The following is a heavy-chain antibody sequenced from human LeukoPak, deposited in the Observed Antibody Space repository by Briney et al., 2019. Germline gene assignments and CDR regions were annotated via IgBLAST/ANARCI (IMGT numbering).Heavy chain of an antibody. D-gene: IGHD2-2*03. CDR3: ARQRGYRMTKDGFDV. J-gene: IGHJ3*01. CDR2: IYPGDSET. V-gene: IGHV5-51*01. Sequence: GELLKISCKASGYSFSDYWIGWVRHMPGKGLEWMPIIYPGDSETRYSPSLQGQVTISADKSINTVYLQWNSLKASDTAMYYCARQRGYRMTKDGFDVWGQGTMITVSS. CDR1: GYSFSDYW.